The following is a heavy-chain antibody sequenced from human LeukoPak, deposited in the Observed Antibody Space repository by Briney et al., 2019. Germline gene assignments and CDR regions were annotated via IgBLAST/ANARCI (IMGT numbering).Heavy chain of an antibody. V-gene: IGHV3-23*01. D-gene: IGHD5-24*01. CDR2: IGGSGGST. Sequence: GESLRLSCAASGLTFSSYAMSWVRQAPGKGLEWVSAIGGSGGSTNYADSVEGRFTISRDNSKNTLYLQMNSLRAEDTALYYCAKDRDGYMGAFDYWGQGTLVTVSS. CDR3: AKDRDGYMGAFDY. J-gene: IGHJ4*02. CDR1: GLTFSSYA.